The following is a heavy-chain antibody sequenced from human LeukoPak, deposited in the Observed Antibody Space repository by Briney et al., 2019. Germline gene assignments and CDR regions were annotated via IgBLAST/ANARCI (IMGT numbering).Heavy chain of an antibody. CDR2: IYPGDADT. V-gene: IGHV5-51*01. CDR3: ARSSQYYYNSGTYTWGDEYFQH. D-gene: IGHD3-22*01. J-gene: IGHJ1*01. CDR1: GYSFTNYW. Sequence: GESLKISCKGSGYSFTNYWIGWVRQMPGKGLEWMGIIYPGDADTRYSPSFQGQVSILADKSISSAYLQWSSLKASDTAMYYCARSSQYYYNSGTYTWGDEYFQHWGQGTLVTVPS.